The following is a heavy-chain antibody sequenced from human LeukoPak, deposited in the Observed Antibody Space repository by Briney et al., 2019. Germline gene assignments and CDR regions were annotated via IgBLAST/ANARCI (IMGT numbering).Heavy chain of an antibody. D-gene: IGHD3-22*01. V-gene: IGHV4-39*02. Sequence: PSETLSLTCTVSGGSISSSSYYWGWIRQPPGKGLEWIGTIYYSGSTYYNPSLKSRVTISVDTSKNQFSLKLSSVTAADTAVYYCAREGDSSGPTGPTEFDYWGQGTLVTVSS. CDR1: GGSISSSSYY. J-gene: IGHJ4*02. CDR3: AREGDSSGPTGPTEFDY. CDR2: IYYSGST.